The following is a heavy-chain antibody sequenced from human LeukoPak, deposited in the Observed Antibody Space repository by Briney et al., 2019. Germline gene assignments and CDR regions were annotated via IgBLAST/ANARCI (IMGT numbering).Heavy chain of an antibody. V-gene: IGHV4-39*07. D-gene: IGHD6-19*01. Sequence: SETLSLTCTVSGGSISSSSYYWGWIRQPPGKGLEWIGEINHSGSTNYNPSLKSRVTISVDTSKNQFSLKLSSVTAADTAVYYCARGSEQWLATGSRWFDPWGQGTLVTVSS. CDR1: GGSISSSSYY. CDR3: ARGSEQWLATGSRWFDP. CDR2: INHSGST. J-gene: IGHJ5*02.